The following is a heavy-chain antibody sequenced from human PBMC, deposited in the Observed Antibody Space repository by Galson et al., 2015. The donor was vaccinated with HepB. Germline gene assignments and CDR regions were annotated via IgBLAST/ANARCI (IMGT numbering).Heavy chain of an antibody. CDR1: GNSFNYYA. Sequence: SVKVSCKASGNSFNYYAINWVRQAPGQGLEWMGWINTNNGNPTYAQDFAGRSVFSLDTSVSTTFLQISGLKTEDTAVYYCARDLGPMWGFLRLPFDSWGQGTLVTVSS. CDR3: ARDLGPMWGFLRLPFDS. CDR2: INTNNGNP. J-gene: IGHJ4*02. D-gene: IGHD2-21*01. V-gene: IGHV7-4-1*02.